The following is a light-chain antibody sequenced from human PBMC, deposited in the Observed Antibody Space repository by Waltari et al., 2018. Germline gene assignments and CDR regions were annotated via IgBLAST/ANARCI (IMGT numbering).Light chain of an antibody. Sequence: EIVLTQSPATLSLSPGERATLSCRASQSLGSYLVWYQQKPGQAPRLLIYYAANRATGIPARFSGSGSGTDFTHTISSLEPEDFAVYYCQQCRSWPLTFGGGTKVEIK. J-gene: IGKJ4*01. CDR1: QSLGSY. CDR3: QQCRSWPLT. CDR2: YAA. V-gene: IGKV3-11*01.